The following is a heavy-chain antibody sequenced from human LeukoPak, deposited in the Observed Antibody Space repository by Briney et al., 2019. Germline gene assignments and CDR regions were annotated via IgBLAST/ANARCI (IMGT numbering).Heavy chain of an antibody. CDR3: ARAGGYYDSSGYYYRGASYNWFDP. CDR1: GGSISSSSYY. CDR2: IYTSGST. D-gene: IGHD3-22*01. V-gene: IGHV4-61*02. J-gene: IGHJ5*02. Sequence: SETLSLTCTVSGGSISSSSYYWGWIRQPAGKGLEWIGRIYTSGSTNYNPSLKSRVTISVDTSKNQFSLKLSSVTAADTAVYYCARAGGYYDSSGYYYRGASYNWFDPWGQGTLVTVSS.